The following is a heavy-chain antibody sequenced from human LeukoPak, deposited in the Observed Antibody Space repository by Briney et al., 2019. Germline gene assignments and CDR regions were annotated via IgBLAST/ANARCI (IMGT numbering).Heavy chain of an antibody. CDR2: IYYSGST. Sequence: PSQTLSLTCTVSVGSISSGDYYWSWIRQPPGKGLEWIGYIYYSGSTYYNPSLKSRVTISVDTSKNQFSLKLSSVTAADTAVYFCARDGGSGYDSGPFPNAFDIWGEGTMVTVSS. CDR1: VGSISSGDYY. CDR3: ARDGGSGYDSGPFPNAFDI. D-gene: IGHD5-12*01. V-gene: IGHV4-30-4*01. J-gene: IGHJ3*02.